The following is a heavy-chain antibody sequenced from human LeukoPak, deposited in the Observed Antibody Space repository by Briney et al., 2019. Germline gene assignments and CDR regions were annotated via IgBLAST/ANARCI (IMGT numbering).Heavy chain of an antibody. Sequence: SETLSLTCSVSGDSISGQYWSWIRQPPGGGLEWIGYVHSRGTTNCNPSLKSRVTISVDTSKSQISLTVTSVTAEDTAVYYCARTTSFLDPWGQGTLVTVSS. CDR3: ARTTSFLDP. J-gene: IGHJ5*02. CDR1: GDSISGQY. D-gene: IGHD1-1*01. V-gene: IGHV4-59*11. CDR2: VHSRGTT.